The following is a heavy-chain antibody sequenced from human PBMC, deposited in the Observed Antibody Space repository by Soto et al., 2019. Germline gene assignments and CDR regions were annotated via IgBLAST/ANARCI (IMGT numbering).Heavy chain of an antibody. D-gene: IGHD3-3*01. V-gene: IGHV3-33*01. CDR2: IWYDGSNK. CDR1: GFTFSSYG. J-gene: IGHJ5*02. CDR3: ARDSRNFWSGYFNWFDP. Sequence: PGGSLRLSCAASGFTFSSYGMHWVRQAPGKGLEWVAVIWYDGSNKYYADSVKGRFTISRDNSKNTLYLQMNSLRAEDTAVYYCARDSRNFWSGYFNWFDPWGQGTLVTVSS.